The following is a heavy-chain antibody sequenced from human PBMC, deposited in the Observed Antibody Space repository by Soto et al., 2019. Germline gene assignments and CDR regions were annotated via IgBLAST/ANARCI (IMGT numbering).Heavy chain of an antibody. D-gene: IGHD5-12*01. CDR2: IKSKTDGGTT. CDR3: TTDIEGGYEEYNWFDP. Sequence: GGSLRLSCAASGFTVSNAWMSWVRQAPGKGLEWVGRIKSKTDGGTTDYAAPVKGRFTISRDDSKNTLYLQMNSLKTEDTAVYYCTTDIEGGYEEYNWFDPWGQGTLVTVSS. J-gene: IGHJ5*02. V-gene: IGHV3-15*01. CDR1: GFTVSNAW.